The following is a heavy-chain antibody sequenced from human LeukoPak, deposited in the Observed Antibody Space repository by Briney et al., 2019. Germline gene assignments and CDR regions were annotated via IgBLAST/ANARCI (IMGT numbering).Heavy chain of an antibody. CDR3: ARQRWLVHNWFDP. V-gene: IGHV4-39*01. Sequence: SETLSLTCSVSGGSISSRSYYWGWIRHPPGKGLEWIGSISYSASTYYNPSLKSRVAISVDTSKNQFSLKLSSVTAADTALYYCARQRWLVHNWFDPWGQGTLVTVSS. J-gene: IGHJ5*02. D-gene: IGHD6-19*01. CDR1: GGSISSRSYY. CDR2: ISYSAST.